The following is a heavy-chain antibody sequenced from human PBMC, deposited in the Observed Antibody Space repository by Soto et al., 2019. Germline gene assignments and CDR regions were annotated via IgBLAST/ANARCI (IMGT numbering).Heavy chain of an antibody. CDR2: IVVGSGNT. CDR1: GYTFTRSA. J-gene: IGHJ6*02. D-gene: IGHD3-16*02. V-gene: IGHV1-58*01. Sequence: SLRVSRTTAGYTFTRSAGEWVRQRRGQTLAWIGWIVVGSGNTNYAQKFQERVTITREMSTSTAYMELSSLRSEDTAVYYCAALHYDYVWGSYRSDYGMDVWGQGTTVTVSS. CDR3: AALHYDYVWGSYRSDYGMDV.